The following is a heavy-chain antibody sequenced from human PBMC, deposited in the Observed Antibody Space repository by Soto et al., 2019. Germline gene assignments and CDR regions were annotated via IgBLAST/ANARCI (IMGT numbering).Heavy chain of an antibody. J-gene: IGHJ4*02. CDR1: GGSISSGGYY. V-gene: IGHV4-31*03. Sequence: QVQLQESGPGLVKPSQTLSLTCTVSGGSISSGGYYWSWIRQHPGKGLEWIGYIYYSGSTYYNPSHKSRFTISVVTSKNQFSQKLSSVTAADTAVYYWAGSRWLLHFDYWGQGTLVTVSS. CDR2: IYYSGST. D-gene: IGHD2-21*01. CDR3: AGSRWLLHFDY.